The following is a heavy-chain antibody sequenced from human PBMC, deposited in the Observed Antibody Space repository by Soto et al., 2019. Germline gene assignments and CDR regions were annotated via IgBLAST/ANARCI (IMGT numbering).Heavy chain of an antibody. CDR3: ARGDYDILTGYYNDDY. V-gene: IGHV4-59*01. CDR1: GGSISSYY. J-gene: IGHJ4*02. Sequence: SETLSLTCTVSGGSISSYYWSWIRQPPGKGLEWIGYIYYSGSTNYNPSLKSRVTISVDTSKNQFSLKLSSVTAADTAVYYCARGDYDILTGYYNDDYWGQGTLVTVSS. D-gene: IGHD3-9*01. CDR2: IYYSGST.